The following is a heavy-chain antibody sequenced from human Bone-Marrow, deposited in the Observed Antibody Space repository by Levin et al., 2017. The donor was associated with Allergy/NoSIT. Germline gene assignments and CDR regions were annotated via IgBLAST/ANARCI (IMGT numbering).Heavy chain of an antibody. CDR1: GFNFRNYW. D-gene: IGHD2-2*01. J-gene: IGHJ4*02. V-gene: IGHV3-7*01. CDR3: ARVGEVRYCASTTCYHHFEY. Sequence: PGGSLRLSCTTSGFNFRNYWMSWVRQAPEKGLEWVASIKQDGSDKYYVDSAKGRFTISRDNAKSSAYLQMSSLRAEDTALYYCARVGEVRYCASTTCYHHFEYWGQGSLVIVSS. CDR2: IKQDGSDK.